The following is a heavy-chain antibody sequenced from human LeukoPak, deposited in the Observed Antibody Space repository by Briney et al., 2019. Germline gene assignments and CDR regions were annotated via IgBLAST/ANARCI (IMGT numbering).Heavy chain of an antibody. CDR2: ISGSGGST. CDR1: GFTFSSYG. CDR3: ARVRCSSTSCYSYYYYMDV. D-gene: IGHD2-2*02. V-gene: IGHV3-23*01. Sequence: GGSLRLSCAASGFTFSSYGMSWVRQAPGKGLEWVSAISGSGGSTYYADSVKGRFTISRDNSKNTLYLQMNSLRAEDTAVYYCARVRCSSTSCYSYYYYMDVWGKGTTVTISS. J-gene: IGHJ6*03.